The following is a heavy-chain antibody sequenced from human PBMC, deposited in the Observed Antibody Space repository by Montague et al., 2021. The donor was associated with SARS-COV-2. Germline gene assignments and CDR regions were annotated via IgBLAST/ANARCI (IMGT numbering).Heavy chain of an antibody. CDR1: GDSIGRGSYY. Sequence: TLSLTCSVSGDSIGRGSYYWSWIRRAAGEGLEWIGRIYTSGRTDYNPSLINRVIISLDTSKNQFSLKLSSLTTADTGVYYCARAPDDYGTFGYWGQGIPVIVSS. V-gene: IGHV4-61*02. J-gene: IGHJ4*02. CDR2: IYTSGRT. CDR3: ARAPDDYGTFGY. D-gene: IGHD4-17*01.